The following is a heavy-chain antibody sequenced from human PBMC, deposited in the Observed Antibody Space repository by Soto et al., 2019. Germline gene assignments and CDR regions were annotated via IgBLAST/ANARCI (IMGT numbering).Heavy chain of an antibody. Sequence: GGSLRLSCAASGFTFSSYAMSWFRQAPGKGLEWVSAISGSGGSTYYADSAKGRFTISRDNSKNTLYLQMNSLRAEDTAVYYCAKEAYYYDSSGYYFGFDYWGQGTLVTVSS. CDR1: GFTFSSYA. CDR2: ISGSGGST. CDR3: AKEAYYYDSSGYYFGFDY. D-gene: IGHD3-22*01. V-gene: IGHV3-23*01. J-gene: IGHJ4*02.